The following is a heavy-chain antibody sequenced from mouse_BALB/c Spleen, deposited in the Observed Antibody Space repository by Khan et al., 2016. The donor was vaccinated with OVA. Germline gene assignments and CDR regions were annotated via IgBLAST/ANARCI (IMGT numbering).Heavy chain of an antibody. J-gene: IGHJ3*01. V-gene: IGHV5-9*02. CDR1: GFAFNSYD. CDR3: TRPSYYSNPWFPD. D-gene: IGHD2-5*01. Sequence: EVELVESGGGLVKPGGSLKLSCEVSGFAFNSYDMSWVRQTPEKRLEWVATISSTGTYTYYPDSVKGRFTISRATARNTLYLQMSRLRSENTALYYCTRPSYYSNPWFPDWSQGTLVTVSA. CDR2: ISSTGTYT.